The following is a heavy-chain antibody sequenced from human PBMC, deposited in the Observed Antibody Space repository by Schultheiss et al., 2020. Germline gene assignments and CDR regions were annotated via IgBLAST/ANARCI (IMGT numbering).Heavy chain of an antibody. J-gene: IGHJ4*02. CDR2: INTANGDT. V-gene: IGHV1-3*04. CDR3: ARDYQPLLYEPYYFDY. Sequence: ASVKVSCKASGYTFIRYAMHWVRQAPGQRLEWMGWINTANGDTQYSQKFQGRVTITRDTSAYTAYMEVSSLRFEDTAVYYCARDYQPLLYEPYYFDYWGQGTLVTVSS. D-gene: IGHD2-2*02. CDR1: GYTFIRYA.